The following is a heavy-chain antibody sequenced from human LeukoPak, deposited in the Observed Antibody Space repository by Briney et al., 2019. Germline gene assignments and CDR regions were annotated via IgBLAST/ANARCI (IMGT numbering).Heavy chain of an antibody. D-gene: IGHD1-26*01. V-gene: IGHV3-21*01. CDR2: ISSSSSYI. Sequence: GGSLRLSCAASGFTFSSYSMNWVRQAPGKGLEWVSSISSSSSYINYADSVKGRFTISRDNAKNSLYLQMNSLRAEDTAVYYCARDLGYYFDTWGQRTLVTVPS. J-gene: IGHJ4*02. CDR1: GFTFSSYS. CDR3: ARDLGYYFDT.